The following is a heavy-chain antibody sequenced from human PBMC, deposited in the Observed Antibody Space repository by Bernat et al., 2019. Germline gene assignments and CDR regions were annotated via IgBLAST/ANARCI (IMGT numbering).Heavy chain of an antibody. CDR3: ARPRDSNGWYRAFDI. D-gene: IGHD6-19*01. Sequence: QVQLVESGGGVVQPGKSLKLSCTASGFTFSSYAINWVRQAPGKGLEWVAVISYDGNIKYYADSVKGRFTVSRDNSKTTLYLQMTSLTTEDTAVYYCARPRDSNGWYRAFDIWGQGTMVTVSS. CDR1: GFTFSSYA. V-gene: IGHV3-30-3*01. J-gene: IGHJ3*02. CDR2: ISYDGNIK.